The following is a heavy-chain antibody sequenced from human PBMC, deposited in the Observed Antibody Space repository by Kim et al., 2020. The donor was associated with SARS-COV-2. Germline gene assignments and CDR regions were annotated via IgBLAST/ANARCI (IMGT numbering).Heavy chain of an antibody. CDR1: GFTVSSND. V-gene: IGHV3-53*01. J-gene: IGHJ2*01. CDR3: ARGAPWCGLMGVWY. D-gene: IGHD1-26*01. Sequence: GGSLRLSCAASGFTVSSNDMSWVRQAPGKGLEWVAVISSGGSTNYAASVMGRLTISRDNSTNKPHLQMKSMRAADTAVYYCARGAPWCGLMGVWY. CDR2: ISSGGST.